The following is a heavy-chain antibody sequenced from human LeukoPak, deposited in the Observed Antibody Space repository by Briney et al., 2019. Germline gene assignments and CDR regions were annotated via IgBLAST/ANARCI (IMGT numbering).Heavy chain of an antibody. V-gene: IGHV3-21*01. Sequence: PGGSLRLSCAASGFTFSSYSMNWVRQAPGKGLEWVSSISSSSSYIYYADSVKGRFTISRDNAKNSLYLQMNSLRAEDTAVYYCARDSSETYYYDSSGYSPIDYWGQGTLVTVSS. CDR1: GFTFSSYS. D-gene: IGHD3-22*01. CDR3: ARDSSETYYYDSSGYSPIDY. J-gene: IGHJ4*02. CDR2: ISSSSSYI.